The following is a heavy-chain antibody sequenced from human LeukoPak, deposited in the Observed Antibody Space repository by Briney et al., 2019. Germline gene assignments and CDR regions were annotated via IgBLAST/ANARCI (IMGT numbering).Heavy chain of an antibody. V-gene: IGHV1-2*02. CDR1: GYIFTIYY. CDR2: INLKSGGT. CDR3: ARAPTVTTTISFDY. D-gene: IGHD4-17*01. J-gene: IGHJ4*02. Sequence: ASVKVSSTASGYIFTIYYMHWVRQAPGQGLEWMGWINLKSGGTNYAQKFQGRVTMTRDTSISTAYMELSRLRSDDTAVYYCARAPTVTTTISFDYWGQGTLVTVSS.